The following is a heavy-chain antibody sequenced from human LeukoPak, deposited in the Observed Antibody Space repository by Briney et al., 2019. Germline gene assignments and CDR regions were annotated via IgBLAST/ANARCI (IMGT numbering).Heavy chain of an antibody. CDR1: GYTFTSYG. D-gene: IGHD3-16*02. J-gene: IGHJ4*02. Sequence: GASVKVSCKASGYTFTSYGISWVRQAPGQGLEWMGWISAYNGNTNYAQKLQGRVTMTTDTSTSTAYMELRSLRSDDTAVYYCARDAVEFGGVIVSSIFDFDYWGQGTLVTVSS. V-gene: IGHV1-18*01. CDR2: ISAYNGNT. CDR3: ARDAVEFGGVIVSSIFDFDY.